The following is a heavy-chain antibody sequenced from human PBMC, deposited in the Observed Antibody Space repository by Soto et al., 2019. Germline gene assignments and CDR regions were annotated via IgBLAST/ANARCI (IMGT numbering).Heavy chain of an antibody. Sequence: LRLSCAASGFIFSPYGIHWVRQAPGKGLEWVALIRNDGSDKYYAEPVTGRFTISRDNSKNTVYLQMNSLRAEDTALYFCARAPRMAPFDIWGQGTMVTVSS. J-gene: IGHJ3*02. CDR1: GFIFSPYG. CDR2: IRNDGSDK. CDR3: ARAPRMAPFDI. V-gene: IGHV3-33*01.